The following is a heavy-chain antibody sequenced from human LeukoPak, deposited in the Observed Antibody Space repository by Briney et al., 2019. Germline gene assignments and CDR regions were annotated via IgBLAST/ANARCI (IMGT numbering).Heavy chain of an antibody. D-gene: IGHD4-17*01. CDR2: ISGSGGST. CDR3: AKDWNEYGDYGGDAFDI. CDR1: GFTFSSYA. Sequence: PGGSLRLSCAASGFTFSSYAMSWVRQAPGKGLEWVSAISGSGGSTYYADSVKGRFTISRDNSKNTLYLQMNSLRAEDTAVYYCAKDWNEYGDYGGDAFDIWGQGTMVTVSS. J-gene: IGHJ3*02. V-gene: IGHV3-23*01.